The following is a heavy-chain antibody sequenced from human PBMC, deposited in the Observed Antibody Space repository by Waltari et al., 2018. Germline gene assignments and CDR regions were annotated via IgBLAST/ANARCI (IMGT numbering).Heavy chain of an antibody. CDR3: AMEGKTYYSQQPYYFDY. CDR2: ITPMFGAA. D-gene: IGHD3-10*01. Sequence: QVQLVQSGAEVKKPGSSVKVSCKASGGTFSSNAISWVRQAPGQGREWMGGITPMFGAADYAQNFQGRVTNTADESTSTAYMELSSMRSEDTAVYYCAMEGKTYYSQQPYYFDYWGQGTLVTVSS. J-gene: IGHJ4*02. V-gene: IGHV1-69*01. CDR1: GGTFSSNA.